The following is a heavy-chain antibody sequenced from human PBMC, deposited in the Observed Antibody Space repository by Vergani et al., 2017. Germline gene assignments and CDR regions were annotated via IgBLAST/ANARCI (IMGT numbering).Heavy chain of an antibody. CDR2: ISGDGGST. Sequence: EVQLVESGGGVVQPGGSLRLSCAASGFPFDDYAMHWVRQAPGKGLEWVSLISGDGGSTYYADSVKGRFTISRDNSKNSRYLQMNSLRAEDTAVYYCARVGWELHDYWGQGTLVTVSS. V-gene: IGHV3-43*02. CDR1: GFPFDDYA. J-gene: IGHJ4*02. CDR3: ARVGWELHDY. D-gene: IGHD1-26*01.